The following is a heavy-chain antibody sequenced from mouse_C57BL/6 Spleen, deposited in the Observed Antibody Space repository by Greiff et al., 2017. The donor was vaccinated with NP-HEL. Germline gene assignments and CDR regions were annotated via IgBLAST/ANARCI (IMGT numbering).Heavy chain of an antibody. V-gene: IGHV1-50*01. Sequence: QVQLQQPGAELVKPGASVKLSCMASGYTFTSYWMQWVKQRPGQGLEWIGEIDPSDSYTNYNQKFKGKATLTVDTSSSTAYMQLSSLTSEDSAVYYCARSGYYGSSYYWYFDVWGTGTTVTVSS. CDR1: GYTFTSYW. D-gene: IGHD1-1*01. CDR3: ARSGYYGSSYYWYFDV. J-gene: IGHJ1*03. CDR2: IDPSDSYT.